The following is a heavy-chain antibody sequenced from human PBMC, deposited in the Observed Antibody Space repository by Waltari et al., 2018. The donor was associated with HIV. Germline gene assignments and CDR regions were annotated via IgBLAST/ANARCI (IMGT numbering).Heavy chain of an antibody. CDR1: GGSFSGYY. J-gene: IGHJ6*02. Sequence: QVQLQQWGAGLLKPSETLSLTCAVYGGSFSGYYWSWIRQPPGKGLEWIGEINHSGSTNYNPSLKSRVTISVDTSKNQFSLKLSSVTAADTAVYYCAGFGMVQYLSDYYGMDVWGQGTTVTVSS. D-gene: IGHD3-10*01. V-gene: IGHV4-34*01. CDR2: INHSGST. CDR3: AGFGMVQYLSDYYGMDV.